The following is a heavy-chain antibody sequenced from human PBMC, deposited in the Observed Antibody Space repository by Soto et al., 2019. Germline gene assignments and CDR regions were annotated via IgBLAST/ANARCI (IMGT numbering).Heavy chain of an antibody. D-gene: IGHD3-16*01. CDR1: GFTFSNNA. Sequence: GGSLRLSCAASGFTFSNNAMSWVRQAPGKGLERVSLTGDSGGMPYYPESVKGRFTISRDTSRTTLYLKMNRLRVQDTAVYYCQNEISRGMPRACLDNSGQVTQGTVCS. CDR3: QNEISRGMPRACLDN. J-gene: IGHJ4*02. CDR2: TGDSGGMP. V-gene: IGHV3-23*01.